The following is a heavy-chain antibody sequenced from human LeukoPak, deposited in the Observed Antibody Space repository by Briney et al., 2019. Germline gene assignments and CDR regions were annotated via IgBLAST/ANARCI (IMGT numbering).Heavy chain of an antibody. Sequence: PSETLSLTCTVSGGSISSYYWSWIRQPPGKGLEWIGYIYYSGSANYNPSLKSRATISVDTSKNQLSLKLNSVTAADTAVYYCARGGGNAQFDYWGQGTLVTVSS. V-gene: IGHV4-59*01. CDR3: ARGGGNAQFDY. J-gene: IGHJ4*02. D-gene: IGHD2-15*01. CDR1: GGSISSYY. CDR2: IYYSGSA.